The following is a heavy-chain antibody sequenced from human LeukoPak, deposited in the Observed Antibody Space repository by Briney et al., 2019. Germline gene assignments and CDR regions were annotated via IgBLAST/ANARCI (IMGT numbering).Heavy chain of an antibody. CDR2: LYYSGST. CDR3: ARYWGVQLWPHWYFDL. Sequence: SETLSLTCTVSGGSISSYYWSWFRQTPGKGPEWMVYLYYSGSTKYNPSLKSRVTISVDRSKNQFSLKLNSVTAADTAVYYCARYWGVQLWPHWYFDLWGRGSLVTVSS. J-gene: IGHJ2*01. D-gene: IGHD5-18*01. V-gene: IGHV4-59*01. CDR1: GGSISSYY.